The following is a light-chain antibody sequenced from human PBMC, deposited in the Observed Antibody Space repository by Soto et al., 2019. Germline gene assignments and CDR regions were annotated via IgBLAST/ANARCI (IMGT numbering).Light chain of an antibody. J-gene: IGKJ5*01. V-gene: IGKV3-20*01. Sequence: EIALTQSPGTLSLSPAEGATLSCGASQSVSSSYIAWYQQRPGQTPSLLIYGASTRATRIPDRFSGSGSGTHFTLTISRLEPGDFAVYYCQHFGGTTFTFGQGTRLEIK. CDR1: QSVSSSY. CDR2: GAS. CDR3: QHFGGTTFT.